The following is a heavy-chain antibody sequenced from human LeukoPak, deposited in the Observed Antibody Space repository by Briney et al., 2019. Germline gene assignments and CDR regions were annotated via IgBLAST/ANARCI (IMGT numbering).Heavy chain of an antibody. CDR3: ARVLRYCSGGNCYSGGLGYMDV. CDR1: GFTFSSYE. D-gene: IGHD2-15*01. J-gene: IGHJ6*03. Sequence: PGGSLRLSCAVSGFTFSSYEMNWVRQAPGKGLEWVSGITGSGGSTYYADSVKGRFTISRDNAKNSLFLQMNSLRAEDTAVYYCARVLRYCSGGNCYSGGLGYMDVWGKGTTVTISS. V-gene: IGHV3-48*03. CDR2: ITGSGGST.